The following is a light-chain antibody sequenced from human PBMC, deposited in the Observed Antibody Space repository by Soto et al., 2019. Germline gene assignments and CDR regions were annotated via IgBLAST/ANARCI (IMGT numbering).Light chain of an antibody. Sequence: EIVLTYSPSPSSLSPGPRLLLSCLASQSVRSYLAWYQKNTGQAPRLLIDDASNRATGIPARLSGSGYGTDLTVTVISIHMEDFEGCYCQHRSNWPLTCGPRTKVDIK. CDR1: QSVRSY. CDR3: QHRSNWPLT. J-gene: IGKJ3*01. V-gene: IGKV3-11*01. CDR2: DAS.